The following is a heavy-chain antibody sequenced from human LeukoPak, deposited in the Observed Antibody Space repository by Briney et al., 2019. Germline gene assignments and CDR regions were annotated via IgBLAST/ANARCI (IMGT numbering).Heavy chain of an antibody. Sequence: SGPTLVNPAETLTLTCTFSGFSLRSSPMGVGWIRQPPGKALEWLALIYWDDDKRYRPSLQSRLTITKDTSKNQVVLTMTNMDPVDTATYFCAHRLDLVGNWHSGAFDFWGRGTMVTVSS. D-gene: IGHD1/OR15-1a*01. CDR2: IYWDDDK. J-gene: IGHJ3*01. V-gene: IGHV2-5*02. CDR1: GFSLRSSPMG. CDR3: AHRLDLVGNWHSGAFDF.